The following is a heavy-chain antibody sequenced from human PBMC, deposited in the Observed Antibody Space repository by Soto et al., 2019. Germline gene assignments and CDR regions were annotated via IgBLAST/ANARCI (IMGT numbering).Heavy chain of an antibody. V-gene: IGHV3-33*01. CDR1: GFTFSSYG. CDR2: IWYDGSNK. J-gene: IGHJ4*02. Sequence: QVQLVESGGGVVQPGRSLRLSCAASGFTFSSYGMHWVRQAPGKGLEWVAVIWYDGSNKYYADSVKGRFTISRDNSKNTLYLQMNSLRAEDTAVYYCARDLRPYSGSYVSEYWGQGTLVTVSS. CDR3: ARDLRPYSGSYVSEY. D-gene: IGHD1-26*01.